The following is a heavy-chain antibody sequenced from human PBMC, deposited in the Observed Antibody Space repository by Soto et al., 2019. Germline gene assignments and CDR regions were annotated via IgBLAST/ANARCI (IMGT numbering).Heavy chain of an antibody. CDR2: IYHSGST. D-gene: IGHD1-1*01. Sequence: SETLSLTCAVSGGSISSSNWWSWVRQPPGKGLEWIGEIYHSGSTNYNPSLKSRVTISVDKSKNQFSLKLSSVTAADTAVYYCARKTTHLPRGWFDPWGQGTLVTVSS. CDR3: ARKTTHLPRGWFDP. J-gene: IGHJ5*02. V-gene: IGHV4-4*02. CDR1: GGSISSSNW.